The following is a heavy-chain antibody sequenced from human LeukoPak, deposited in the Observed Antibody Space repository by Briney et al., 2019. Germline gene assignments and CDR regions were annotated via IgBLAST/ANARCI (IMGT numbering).Heavy chain of an antibody. CDR2: FDPEDGET. CDR3: AALYGDYGGFDY. D-gene: IGHD4-17*01. J-gene: IGHJ4*02. V-gene: IGHV1-24*01. CDR1: GYTLTELS. Sequence: ASVKVSCKVSGYTLTELSMHWVRQAPGKGLEWMGGFDPEDGETIYAQKFQGRVTMTEDTSTDTAYMELSSLRSEDTAVYYCAALYGDYGGFDYWGQGTLVTVSS.